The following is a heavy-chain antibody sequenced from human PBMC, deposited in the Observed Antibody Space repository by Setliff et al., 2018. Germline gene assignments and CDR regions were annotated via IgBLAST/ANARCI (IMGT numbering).Heavy chain of an antibody. J-gene: IGHJ5*01. V-gene: IGHV1-18*01. CDR2: ISAYNGNT. CDR3: ARVSLPAAIVRFDS. D-gene: IGHD2-2*01. Sequence: GASVKVSCKASGYTFTSYGISWVRQAPGQGLEWMGWISAYNGNTNYAQKLQGRVTMTTDTSTSTAYMELRSLRSDDTAMYFCARVSLPAAIVRFDSWGQGTLVTVSS. CDR1: GYTFTSYG.